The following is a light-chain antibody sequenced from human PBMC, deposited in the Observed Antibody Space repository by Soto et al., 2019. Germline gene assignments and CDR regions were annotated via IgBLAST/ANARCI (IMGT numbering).Light chain of an antibody. CDR1: SSDVGGYKY. CDR3: ASYTRSRASVI. CDR2: EVS. Sequence: QSALTQPASVSGSPGQSITISCTGTSSDVGGYKYVSWYQQHPDKAPKLIIFEVSNRPSGISSRFSGSKSGNTASLTISGVHALEETHYFCASYTRSRASVIFGRGTQLTVL. J-gene: IGLJ2*01. V-gene: IGLV2-14*01.